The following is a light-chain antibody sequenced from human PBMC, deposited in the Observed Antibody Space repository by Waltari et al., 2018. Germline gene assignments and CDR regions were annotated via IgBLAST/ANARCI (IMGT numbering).Light chain of an antibody. Sequence: DIQLTQSPSSLSASVGDRVTLICRSSHNIDNYLNWYQQKAGKAPKLLIYAASNLQGGVSSRFSGSGSGTEFTLSISHLQPEDFATYYCQQTFSTPPQMYTFGQGTKLDIK. CDR1: HNIDNY. CDR3: QQTFSTPPQMYT. J-gene: IGKJ2*01. CDR2: AAS. V-gene: IGKV1-39*01.